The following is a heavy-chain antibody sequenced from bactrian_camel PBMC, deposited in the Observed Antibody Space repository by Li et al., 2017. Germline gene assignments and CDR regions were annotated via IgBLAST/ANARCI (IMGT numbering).Heavy chain of an antibody. CDR1: GFAFDTHQ. Sequence: VQLVESGGGLVQPGGSLRLTCVASGFAFDTHQMYWVRQAPGKGLEWVSRISSGGGTTYYADSVKGRFTISRDNAKNTLYLQLNSLKTEDTAMYYCARPMGGGSWSTYDYWGQGTQVTVS. V-gene: IGHV3S1*01. CDR3: ARPMGGGSWSTYDY. J-gene: IGHJ4*01. D-gene: IGHD6*01. CDR2: ISSGGGTT.